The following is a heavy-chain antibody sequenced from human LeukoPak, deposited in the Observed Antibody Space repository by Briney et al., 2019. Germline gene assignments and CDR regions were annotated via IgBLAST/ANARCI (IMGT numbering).Heavy chain of an antibody. CDR2: IRYDGSNK. Sequence: GGSLRLSCAASGFTFSSYAMSWVRQAPGKGLEWLAFIRYDGSNKYYADSVKGRFTISRDNSKNTLYLQMNSLRAEDTAVYYCAKRDVVGYCSGGNCYPFDYWGQGTLVTVSS. CDR1: GFTFSSYA. V-gene: IGHV3-30*02. CDR3: AKRDVVGYCSGGNCYPFDY. D-gene: IGHD2-15*01. J-gene: IGHJ4*02.